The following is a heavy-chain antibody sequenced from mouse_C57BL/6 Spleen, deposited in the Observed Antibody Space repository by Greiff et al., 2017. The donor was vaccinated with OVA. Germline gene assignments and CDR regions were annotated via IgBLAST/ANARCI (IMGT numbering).Heavy chain of an antibody. D-gene: IGHD1-1*01. CDR3: ARHITTVVATPCAMDY. V-gene: IGHV5-6*01. CDR2: ISSGGSYT. J-gene: IGHJ4*01. Sequence: EVMLVESGGDLVKPGGSLKLSCAASGFTFSSYGMSWVRQTPDKRLEWVATISSGGSYTYYPASVKGRFTISSDTAKNTLYLQMSSLKSEDTAMYYCARHITTVVATPCAMDYWGQGTSVTVSS. CDR1: GFTFSSYG.